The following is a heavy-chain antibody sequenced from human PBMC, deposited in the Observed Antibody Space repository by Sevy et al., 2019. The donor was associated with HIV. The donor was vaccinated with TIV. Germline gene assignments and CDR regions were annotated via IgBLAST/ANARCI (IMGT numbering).Heavy chain of an antibody. D-gene: IGHD1-26*01. J-gene: IGHJ3*02. CDR3: ARLDTGIVGATTEGAFDI. CDR2: ISSSSSTI. CDR1: GFTFSSYS. V-gene: IGHV3-48*02. Sequence: GGSLRLSCAASGFTFSSYSMNWVRQAPGKGLEWVSYISSSSSTIYYADSVKGRFTISRDNAKNSLYLQMNSLRDGDTAVYYCARLDTGIVGATTEGAFDIWGQGTMVTVSS.